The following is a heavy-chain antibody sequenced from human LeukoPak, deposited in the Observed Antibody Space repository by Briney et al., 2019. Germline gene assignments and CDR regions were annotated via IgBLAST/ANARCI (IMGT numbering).Heavy chain of an antibody. CDR2: IYYSGST. D-gene: IGHD3-9*01. CDR3: ARGTYDILTGYQNWFDP. J-gene: IGHJ5*02. V-gene: IGHV4-39*07. CDR1: GGSISSSSYY. Sequence: PSETLSLTCTVSGGSISSSSYYWGWIRQPPGKGLEWIGSIYYSGSTNYNPSLKSRVTISVDTSKNQFSLKLSSVTAADTAVYYCARGTYDILTGYQNWFDPWGQGTLVTVSS.